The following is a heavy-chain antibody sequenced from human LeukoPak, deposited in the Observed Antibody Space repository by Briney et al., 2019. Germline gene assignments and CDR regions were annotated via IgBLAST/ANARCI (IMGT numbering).Heavy chain of an antibody. D-gene: IGHD4-11*01. V-gene: IGHV4-61*01. CDR2: IYYSGST. J-gene: IGHJ4*02. CDR1: GGSVSSGSYY. CDR3: ARSKTTLTGIDY. Sequence: SETLSLSCTVSGGSVSSGSYYWSWIRQPPGKGLEWIGYIYYSGSTNYNPSLKSRVTISVDTSKNQFSLKLSSVTAADTAVYYCARSKTTLTGIDYWGQGTLVTVSS.